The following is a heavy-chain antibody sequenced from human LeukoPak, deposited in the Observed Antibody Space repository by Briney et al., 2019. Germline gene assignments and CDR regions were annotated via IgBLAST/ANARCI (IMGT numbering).Heavy chain of an antibody. Sequence: GGSLRLSCAASGFTFSNYGMSCVRQAPGKGLEWVASIAPSGKSAYYADSVKGRFTVSRDNSKKTLYLGMNSLTAEDTAVYYCAKENYGSGSYHPDYWGQGTLVTVSS. J-gene: IGHJ4*02. CDR3: AKENYGSGSYHPDY. V-gene: IGHV3-23*01. D-gene: IGHD3-10*01. CDR2: IAPSGKSA. CDR1: GFTFSNYG.